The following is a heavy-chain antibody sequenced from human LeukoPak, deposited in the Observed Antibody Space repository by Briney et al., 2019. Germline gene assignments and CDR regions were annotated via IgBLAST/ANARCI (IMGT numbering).Heavy chain of an antibody. CDR3: ARDRAWNYFDY. J-gene: IGHJ4*02. CDR1: GFTFSSYA. Sequence: GGSLRLSCAASGFTFSSYAMSWVRQAPEKGLEWVSAISGSGGYTYYADSVKGRFTFSRDNSKNTLYLQMDSLRAEDTAVYYCARDRAWNYFDYWGQGTLVTVSS. CDR2: ISGSGGYT. D-gene: IGHD3-3*01. V-gene: IGHV3-23*01.